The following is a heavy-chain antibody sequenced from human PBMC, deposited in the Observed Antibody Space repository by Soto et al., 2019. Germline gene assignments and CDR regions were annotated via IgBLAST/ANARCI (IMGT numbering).Heavy chain of an antibody. J-gene: IGHJ4*02. D-gene: IGHD3-22*01. CDR1: GFTFSSYA. V-gene: IGHV3-30-3*01. CDR2: ISYDGSDK. Sequence: QVQLVESGGGVVQPGRSLRLSCAASGFTFSSYAMHWVRQAPGKGLEWVALISYDGSDKDYADSVKGRFTISRDNSRNTLFMQMNRLRAEDTAVYYCARDYYKYYDSGGYYRSPAYWGQGTLVTVSS. CDR3: ARDYYKYYDSGGYYRSPAY.